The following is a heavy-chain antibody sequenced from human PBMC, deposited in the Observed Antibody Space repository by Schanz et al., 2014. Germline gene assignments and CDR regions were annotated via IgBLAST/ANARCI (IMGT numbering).Heavy chain of an antibody. V-gene: IGHV3-33*01. Sequence: QVQLVESGGGVVQFGRSLRLSCVASGFTFSSYGMHWVRQAPGKGLEWVAVIWYDENNKYYADSVKGRFTMSRDNSKTTLYLQMNSLRAEDTAVYYCARANCRRKINFDYWGRGTLVTVSS. J-gene: IGHJ4*02. CDR3: ARANCRRKINFDY. CDR1: GFTFSSYG. D-gene: IGHD2-21*01. CDR2: IWYDENNK.